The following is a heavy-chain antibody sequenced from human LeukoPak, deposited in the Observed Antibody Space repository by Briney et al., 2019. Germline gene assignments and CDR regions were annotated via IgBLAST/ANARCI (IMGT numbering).Heavy chain of an antibody. Sequence: AGGSLRLSCAASGFTFSSYGMHWVRQAPGKGLEWVAFIRYDGSNKYYADSVKGRFTISRDNSKNTLYLQMNSLRAEDTAVYYCARSFYGDYGELDYWGQGTLVTVSS. CDR1: GFTFSSYG. D-gene: IGHD4-17*01. CDR2: IRYDGSNK. J-gene: IGHJ4*02. CDR3: ARSFYGDYGELDY. V-gene: IGHV3-33*08.